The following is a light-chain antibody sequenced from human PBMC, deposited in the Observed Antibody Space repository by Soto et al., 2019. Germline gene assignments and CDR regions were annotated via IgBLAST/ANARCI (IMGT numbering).Light chain of an antibody. V-gene: IGKV1-5*01. J-gene: IGKJ5*01. CDR2: DAS. CDR3: QQRSNLPPGIT. Sequence: IQMTLAPSTLSASIGDRVKITCRAIQAIVTWLAWHQQLPVNAPTVLISDASTLESGVPSRFSGSGSGTEFTLTISSLEPEDFAVYYRQQRSNLPPGITVGQGTRLEIK. CDR1: QAIVTW.